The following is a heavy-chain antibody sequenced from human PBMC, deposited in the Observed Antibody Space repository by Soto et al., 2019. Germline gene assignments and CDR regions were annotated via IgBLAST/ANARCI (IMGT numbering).Heavy chain of an antibody. CDR3: ARDIGYYYADSGSLAFDF. J-gene: IGHJ3*01. D-gene: IGHD3-22*01. CDR2: ILYTGFT. Sequence: SETLSLTCTVSGGSINNYYWSWIRQPPGKGLEWVGNILYTGFTKYNPSLKSRVTISVDTSKSQFSLKLSSVTAADTAVYYCARDIGYYYADSGSLAFDFWGRGTMVTVS. V-gene: IGHV4-59*01. CDR1: GGSINNYY.